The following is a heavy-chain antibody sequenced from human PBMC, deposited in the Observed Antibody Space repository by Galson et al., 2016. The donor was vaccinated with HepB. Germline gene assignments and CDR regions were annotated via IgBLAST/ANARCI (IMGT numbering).Heavy chain of an antibody. J-gene: IGHJ5*02. V-gene: IGHV1-8*01. D-gene: IGHD3-10*01. Sequence: SVKVSCKASGYTFTTYDINWVRQATGQGLEWMGRMNANNGNTGCAQKFQGRVIMTRNTSISTAYMELTNLRSEDTAVYYCTRGGVVRIDPWGQGTLVIVSS. CDR1: GYTFTTYD. CDR2: MNANNGNT. CDR3: TRGGVVRIDP.